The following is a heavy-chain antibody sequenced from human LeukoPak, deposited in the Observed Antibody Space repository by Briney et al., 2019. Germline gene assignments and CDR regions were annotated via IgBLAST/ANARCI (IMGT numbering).Heavy chain of an antibody. D-gene: IGHD3-16*01. CDR1: GGSINSYY. Sequence: SETLSLTCTVSGGSINSYYWSWIRQPPGKGLEWIGYIYYIGNTNYNPSLKSRVTISVDTSKNQFSLKLSSVTAADTAVYYCARETSQKGAHYMDVWGKGTTVTISS. V-gene: IGHV4-59*01. CDR3: ARETSQKGAHYMDV. J-gene: IGHJ6*03. CDR2: IYYIGNT.